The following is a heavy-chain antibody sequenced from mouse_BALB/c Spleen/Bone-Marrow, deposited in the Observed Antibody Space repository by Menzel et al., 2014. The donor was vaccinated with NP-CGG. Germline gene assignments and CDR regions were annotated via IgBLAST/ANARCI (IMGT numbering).Heavy chain of an antibody. J-gene: IGHJ3*01. CDR1: GFNIKDTY. CDR2: IDPANGDI. D-gene: IGHD2-1*01. V-gene: IGHV14-3*02. CDR3: ARGGNYGWFAY. Sequence: EVQLQQSGAELVKPGASVKLSCTASGFNIKDTYMHWVKQRPEQGLEWIGRIDPANGDIIYDPKFQGKATITADTSSNTAYLQLSSLISEDTAVYYCARGGNYGWFAYWGQGTLVTVSA.